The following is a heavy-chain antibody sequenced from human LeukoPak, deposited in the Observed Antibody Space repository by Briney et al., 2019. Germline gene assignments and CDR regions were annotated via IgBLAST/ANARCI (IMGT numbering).Heavy chain of an antibody. V-gene: IGHV4-59*01. D-gene: IGHD1-20*01. CDR2: IYYSGST. CDR1: GGSISSYY. Sequence: PSETLSLTCTVSGGSISSYYWSWIRQPPGKGLEWIGYIYYSGSTNYNPSLKSRVTISVDTSKNQFSLKLSSVTAADTAVYYCARGGYNWNYFDYRGQGTLVTVSS. CDR3: ARGGYNWNYFDY. J-gene: IGHJ4*02.